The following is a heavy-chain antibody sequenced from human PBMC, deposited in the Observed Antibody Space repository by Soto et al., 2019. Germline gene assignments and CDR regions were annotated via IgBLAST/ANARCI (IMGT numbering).Heavy chain of an antibody. CDR1: GGSISSYY. Sequence: SETLSLTCTVSGGSISSYYWSWIRQPPGKGLEWIGYIYYSGSTNYNPSLKSRVTISVDTSKNQFSLKLSSVTAADTAVYYCARRRMSANVFDYWGQGTLVTVSS. V-gene: IGHV4-59*01. CDR3: ARRRMSANVFDY. CDR2: IYYSGST. J-gene: IGHJ4*02. D-gene: IGHD2-8*01.